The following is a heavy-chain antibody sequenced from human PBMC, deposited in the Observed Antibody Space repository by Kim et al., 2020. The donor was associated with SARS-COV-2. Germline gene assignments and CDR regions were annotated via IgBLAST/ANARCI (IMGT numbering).Heavy chain of an antibody. Sequence: GGSLRLSCAASGFTVSSNYMSWVRQAPGKGLEWVSVIYSGGSTYYADSVKGRFTISRDNSKNTLYLQMNSLRAEDTAVYYCARDGRYCSGGSCYAGWGQGTLVTVSS. J-gene: IGHJ4*02. D-gene: IGHD2-15*01. V-gene: IGHV3-53*01. CDR3: ARDGRYCSGGSCYAG. CDR1: GFTVSSNY. CDR2: IYSGGST.